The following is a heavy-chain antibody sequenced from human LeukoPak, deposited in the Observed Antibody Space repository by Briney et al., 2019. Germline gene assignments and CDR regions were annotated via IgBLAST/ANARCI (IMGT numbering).Heavy chain of an antibody. CDR1: GDSVSSNSAA. J-gene: IGHJ6*02. D-gene: IGHD6-13*01. Sequence: SQTLSLTCAISGDSVSSNSAARNWIRQSPSRGLEWLGRTYYRSKWYNDYAVSVKSLITINPDTSKNQLSLQLKSVNPEDTAVYCCARGSSSSWYGYYYGMDVWGQGTTVTVSS. V-gene: IGHV6-1*01. CDR2: TYYRSKWYN. CDR3: ARGSSSSWYGYYYGMDV.